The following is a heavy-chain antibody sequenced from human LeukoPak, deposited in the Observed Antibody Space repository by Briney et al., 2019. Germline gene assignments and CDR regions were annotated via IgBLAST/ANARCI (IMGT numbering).Heavy chain of an antibody. CDR2: IYYSGST. J-gene: IGHJ4*02. CDR3: AREGGYCNSGYCYISLDY. Sequence: KASETLSLTCTVSGGSISSSNYYWGWIRQPPGKGLEWIGSIYYSGSTYYHPSLKSRVTISVDTSTNQFSLKLSSVTAADTAVYYCAREGGYCNSGYCYISLDYWGQGALLTVSS. V-gene: IGHV4-39*07. D-gene: IGHD2-2*02. CDR1: GGSISSSNYY.